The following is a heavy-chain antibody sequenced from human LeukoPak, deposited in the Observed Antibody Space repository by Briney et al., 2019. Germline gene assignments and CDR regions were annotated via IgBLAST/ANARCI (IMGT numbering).Heavy chain of an antibody. V-gene: IGHV3-30*18. CDR3: AKDESSSWFSRFDY. Sequence: GGFLRLSCAAPGFTFSSYGMHWVRQAPGKGLEWVAVISYDGSNKYYADSVKGRFTISRDNSKNTLYLQMNNLRAEDTAVYYCAKDESSSWFSRFDYWGQGTLVTVSS. J-gene: IGHJ4*02. D-gene: IGHD6-13*01. CDR1: GFTFSSYG. CDR2: ISYDGSNK.